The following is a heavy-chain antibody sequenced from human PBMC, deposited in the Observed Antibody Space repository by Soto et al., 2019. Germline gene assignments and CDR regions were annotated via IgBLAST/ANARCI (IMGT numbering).Heavy chain of an antibody. CDR3: ARISVAVTALDY. CDR2: INAGNFNT. J-gene: IGHJ4*02. Sequence: ASVKVSCKASGYTFTSYAMHLVRQAPVQILELIVWINAGNFNTKYSQKFQGRFTITMYTSAITAYIELSILISEDTAVYYCARISVAVTALDYWGQGTLVTVSS. D-gene: IGHD2-21*02. CDR1: GYTFTSYA. V-gene: IGHV1-3*01.